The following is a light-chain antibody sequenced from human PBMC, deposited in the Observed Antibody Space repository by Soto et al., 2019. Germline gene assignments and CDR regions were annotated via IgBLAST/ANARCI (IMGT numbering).Light chain of an antibody. Sequence: IKLNQSPSTLSASVGDRVTITCRASQSISSWLAWYQQKPGKAPKLLIYKASSLESGVPSRFSGSGSGTEFTLTISSLQPDDFATYYCQQYNSYWTFGQGSKVDIK. CDR1: QSISSW. CDR3: QQYNSYWT. J-gene: IGKJ1*01. CDR2: KAS. V-gene: IGKV1-5*03.